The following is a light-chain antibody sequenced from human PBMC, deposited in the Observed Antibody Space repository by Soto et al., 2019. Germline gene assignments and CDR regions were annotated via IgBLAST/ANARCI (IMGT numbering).Light chain of an antibody. J-gene: IGKJ2*01. CDR1: QTISVW. CDR3: QQYSTYPYT. CDR2: DAS. V-gene: IGKV1-5*01. Sequence: DIQMTQSPSTLSASVGDRVSITCRASQTISVWLAWYQQKPGKAPKLLIYDASTLESGVPSRFSGSGSGTLFTLTVSSLQPDDFATYYCQQYSTYPYTFGQGTKVDIK.